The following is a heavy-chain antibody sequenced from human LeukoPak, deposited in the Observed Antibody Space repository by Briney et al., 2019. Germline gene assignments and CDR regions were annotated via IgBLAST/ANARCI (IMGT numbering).Heavy chain of an antibody. J-gene: IGHJ4*02. CDR1: GFTFSSYA. Sequence: GGSLRLSCAASGFTFSSYAMNWVRQAPGKGLEWVSAISGSGGSTYYADSVKGRFTISRDNSKNTLYLQMNCLRGEDTAVYYCAKDRTDRGYWGRGTLVTVSS. CDR3: AKDRTDRGY. CDR2: ISGSGGST. D-gene: IGHD2-15*01. V-gene: IGHV3-23*01.